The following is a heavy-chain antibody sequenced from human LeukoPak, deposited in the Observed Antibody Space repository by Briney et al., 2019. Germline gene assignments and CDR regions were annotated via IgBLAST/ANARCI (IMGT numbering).Heavy chain of an antibody. CDR1: GFTVSSNY. V-gene: IGHV3-53*01. CDR3: AIGHSSGYSLGY. J-gene: IGHJ4*02. CDR2: IYSGGST. Sequence: GGSLRLSCAASGFTVSSNYMSWVRQAPRKGLEWVSVIYSGGSTYYADSVKGRFTISRDNSKNTLYLQMNSLRAEDTAMYYCAIGHSSGYSLGYWGQGTLVTVSS. D-gene: IGHD3-22*01.